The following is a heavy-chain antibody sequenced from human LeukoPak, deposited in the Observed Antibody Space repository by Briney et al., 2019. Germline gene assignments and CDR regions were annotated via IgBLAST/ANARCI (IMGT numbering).Heavy chain of an antibody. Sequence: SETLSLTCTVSGGSISSSSYYWSWIRQPPGKGLEWIGYIYYSGSTNYNPSLKSRVTISVDTSKNQFSLKLSSVTAADTAVYYCARVGYYGSGSYYGTYYYYYMDVWGKGTTVTISS. CDR2: IYYSGST. J-gene: IGHJ6*03. V-gene: IGHV4-61*01. CDR1: GGSISSSSYY. D-gene: IGHD3-10*01. CDR3: ARVGYYGSGSYYGTYYYYYMDV.